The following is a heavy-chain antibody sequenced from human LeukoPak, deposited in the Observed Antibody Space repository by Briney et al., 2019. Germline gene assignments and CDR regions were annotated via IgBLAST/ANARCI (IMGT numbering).Heavy chain of an antibody. J-gene: IGHJ4*02. CDR1: GFTFSSYA. D-gene: IGHD3-22*01. CDR3: AKDPVQRITMIVVVTYYFDY. V-gene: IGHV3-23*01. Sequence: GGSLRLSCAASGFTFSSYAMSWVRQAPGKGLEWVSAFSGRSGSTYYADSVKGRFTISRDNSKNTLYLQMNSLRAEDTAVYYCAKDPVQRITMIVVVTYYFDYWGQGTLVTVSS. CDR2: FSGRSGST.